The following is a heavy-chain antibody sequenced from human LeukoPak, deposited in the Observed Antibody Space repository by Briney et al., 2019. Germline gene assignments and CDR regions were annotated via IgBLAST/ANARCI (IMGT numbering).Heavy chain of an antibody. CDR1: GGTFSSYA. V-gene: IGHV1-69*06. CDR2: IIPIFGTA. CDR3: ARSPSSGYSGYDTDY. J-gene: IGHJ4*02. D-gene: IGHD5-12*01. Sequence: ASVKVSCKASGGTFSSYAISWVRQAPGQGLEWMGGIIPIFGTANYAQKFQGRVTITADKSTSTAYMELSSLRSEDTAVYYCARSPSSGYSGYDTDYWGQGTLVTVSS.